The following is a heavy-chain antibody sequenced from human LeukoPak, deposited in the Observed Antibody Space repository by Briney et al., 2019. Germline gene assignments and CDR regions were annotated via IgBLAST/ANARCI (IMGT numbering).Heavy chain of an antibody. Sequence: SETLSLTCTVAGGSISSFYWSWIRQPPGKGLEWIGYMYYSGSTNYNPSLKSRVTISVDTSRNQFSLTQTSVTAADTAVYYCARHQRVDTSGWPDAFDVWGPGTMVTVSS. J-gene: IGHJ3*01. V-gene: IGHV4-59*08. D-gene: IGHD6-19*01. CDR3: ARHQRVDTSGWPDAFDV. CDR1: GGSISSFY. CDR2: MYYSGST.